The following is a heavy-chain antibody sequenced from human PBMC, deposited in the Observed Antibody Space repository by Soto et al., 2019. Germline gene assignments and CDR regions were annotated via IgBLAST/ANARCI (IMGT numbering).Heavy chain of an antibody. D-gene: IGHD2-2*01. CDR1: GGTFSSYA. CDR3: ARHDCISSSFYYYYYYSMDV. Sequence: QVQLVQSGAEVKKPGSSVKVSCKTSGGTFSSYAISWVRQAPGQGLEWMGGIIPIFDTANYAQKIQGRVTITADESTSTAYMELSSLRSEDTAVYYCARHDCISSSFYYYYYYSMDVWGQGTTVTVSS. CDR2: IIPIFDTA. J-gene: IGHJ6*02. V-gene: IGHV1-69*12.